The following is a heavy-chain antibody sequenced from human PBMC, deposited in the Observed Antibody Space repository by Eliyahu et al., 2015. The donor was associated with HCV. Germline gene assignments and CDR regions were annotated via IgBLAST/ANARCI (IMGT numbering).Heavy chain of an antibody. D-gene: IGHD4-23*01. Sequence: EVQLVASGGGLVHPGGSLRLSFAASGFPFDHFAFHWVRQAPGKGLEWVSGIAWNSGRIGYADSVKGRFTISRDNPKKSLYLQMNSLRPEDTALYYCAKDIGGSSEMFWGQGTLVTVSS. CDR2: IAWNSGRI. J-gene: IGHJ4*02. CDR1: GFPFDHFA. CDR3: AKDIGGSSEMF. V-gene: IGHV3-9*01.